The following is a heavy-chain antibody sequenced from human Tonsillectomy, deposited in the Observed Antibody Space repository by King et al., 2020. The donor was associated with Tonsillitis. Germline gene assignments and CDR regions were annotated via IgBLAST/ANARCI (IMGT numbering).Heavy chain of an antibody. J-gene: IGHJ4*02. CDR3: ARGSSGWPYSFDY. CDR1: GYTFTNYA. D-gene: IGHD6-19*01. V-gene: IGHV1-3*01. CDR2: INPGNGNT. Sequence: QLVQSGAEVKEPGASVKVSCKASGYTFTNYAVHWVRQAPGQRLEWMGWINPGNGNTKYSQNFQGRVTITRDTSASTAYMELSSLRSEHTAVYYCARGSSGWPYSFDYWGQGTLVTVSS.